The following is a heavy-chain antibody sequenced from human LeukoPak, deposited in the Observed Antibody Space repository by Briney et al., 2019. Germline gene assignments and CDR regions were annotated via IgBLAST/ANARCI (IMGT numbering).Heavy chain of an antibody. V-gene: IGHV3-66*04. CDR2: IYSGGSI. J-gene: IGHJ4*02. D-gene: IGHD4-23*01. Sequence: GGSLRLSCAASGLTVSSYMSWVRQAPGKGLKWVPVIYSGGSIYYADSVKGRFTISRDKSKNTQYLQMNSLRAEDTAVYYCARPPYGGVDYWGQGTLVTVSS. CDR3: ARPPYGGVDY. CDR1: GLTVSSY.